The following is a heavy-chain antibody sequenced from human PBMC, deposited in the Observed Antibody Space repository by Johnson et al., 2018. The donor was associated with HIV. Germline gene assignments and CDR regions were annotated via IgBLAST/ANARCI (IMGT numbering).Heavy chain of an antibody. CDR2: RRYDGSNK. J-gene: IGHJ3*02. CDR1: GFTLRSYG. Sequence: QVQLVESGGGVVQPGGSLRLSCAASGFTLRSYGMHWVRQAPGKGLEWVTFRRYDGSNKYYADSVKGRFTTARDNSKHTRYLQMNSLRAEDTALYYCATISVIPSRVNDAFDIWGQGTMVTVSS. CDR3: ATISVIPSRVNDAFDI. D-gene: IGHD3-16*02. V-gene: IGHV3-30*02.